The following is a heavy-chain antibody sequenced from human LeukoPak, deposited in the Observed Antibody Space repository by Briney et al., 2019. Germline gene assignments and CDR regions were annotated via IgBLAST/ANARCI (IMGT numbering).Heavy chain of an antibody. J-gene: IGHJ4*02. D-gene: IGHD3-16*02. CDR1: GFTLSDYG. V-gene: IGHV3-30*03. CDR3: ARARGGNHRYPFDL. Sequence: PGSSLRLSCAVSGFTLSDYGMHWVRQAPGKGLEWVAVRSYDGSNKYYADSVKSRFTISRDNSKNTLYLQMSSLRVEDTAVYYCARARGGNHRYPFDLWGQGTLVTVSS. CDR2: RSYDGSNK.